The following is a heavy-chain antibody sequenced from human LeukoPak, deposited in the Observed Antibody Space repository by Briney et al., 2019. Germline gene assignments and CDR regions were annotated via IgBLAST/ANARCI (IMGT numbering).Heavy chain of an antibody. CDR1: GFTFSSFH. CDR2: ISSTGETS. CDR3: ARVMSGSGSKYFDY. D-gene: IGHD3-10*01. J-gene: IGHJ4*02. Sequence: GGSLRLSCAASGFTFSSFHMQWVRQVPGKGLEYVSAISSTGETSYYASSVKDRFTISRDNSKNTLHLQMGSLRAEDTAVYYCARVMSGSGSKYFDYWGQGTLVTVSS. V-gene: IGHV3-64*01.